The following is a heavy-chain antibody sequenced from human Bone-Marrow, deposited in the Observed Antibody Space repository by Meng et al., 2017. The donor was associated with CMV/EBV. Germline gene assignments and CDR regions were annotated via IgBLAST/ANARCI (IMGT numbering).Heavy chain of an antibody. Sequence: GTGFTFRVYWRHWVGQAPGEGLVWVSRSSSDGSDTKYADSVKGRFTISRDNAKNTLYLQMKSLRAEDTAVYYCARDQTKAGPTTVDYWGQGTLVTVSS. CDR1: GFTFRVYW. J-gene: IGHJ4*02. D-gene: IGHD1-26*01. CDR3: ARDQTKAGPTTVDY. V-gene: IGHV3-74*03. CDR2: SSSDGSDT.